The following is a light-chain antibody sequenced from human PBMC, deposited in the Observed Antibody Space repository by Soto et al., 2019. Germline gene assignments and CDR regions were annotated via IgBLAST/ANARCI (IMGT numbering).Light chain of an antibody. V-gene: IGKV1-5*03. CDR2: KAS. CDR3: QQYDRFPST. Sequence: DIQMTQSPSTLSASVGDTVTITCRASQSLSYWLAWYQQKPGQAPKLLIHKASTLESGVPSRFSGSGSGTEFTLTISSLQPDDFATFYCQQYDRFPSTFGQGTKLEIK. J-gene: IGKJ2*01. CDR1: QSLSYW.